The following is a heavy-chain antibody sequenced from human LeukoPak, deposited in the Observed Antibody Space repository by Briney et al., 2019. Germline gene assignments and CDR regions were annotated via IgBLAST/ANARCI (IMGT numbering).Heavy chain of an antibody. CDR1: VGSISSYY. Sequence: SETLSLTCTVSVGSISSYYWSWIRQPPGKGLEWIGYIYYSGSTNYNPSLKSRVTISVDTSKNQFSLKLSSVTAADTAVYYCANTIVVPDYYYMDVWGKGTTVTVSS. V-gene: IGHV4-59*01. CDR2: IYYSGST. D-gene: IGHD2-2*01. CDR3: ANTIVVPDYYYMDV. J-gene: IGHJ6*03.